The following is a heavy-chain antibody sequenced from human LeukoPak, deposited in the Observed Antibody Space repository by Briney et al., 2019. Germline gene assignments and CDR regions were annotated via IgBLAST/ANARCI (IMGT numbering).Heavy chain of an antibody. D-gene: IGHD1-26*01. J-gene: IGHJ3*02. CDR2: INTDGSST. Sequence: GGSLRLSCAASGFTFSSYWMHWVRQAPGKGLVWVSRINTDGSSTNYADSVKGRFTISRDNAKNMLYLQMNSLRAEDTAVYYCARGLGSSRAFDIWGQGTMVTVSS. V-gene: IGHV3-74*01. CDR1: GFTFSSYW. CDR3: ARGLGSSRAFDI.